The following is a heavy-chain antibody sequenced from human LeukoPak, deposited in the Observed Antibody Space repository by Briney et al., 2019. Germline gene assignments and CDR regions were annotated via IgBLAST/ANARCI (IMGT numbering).Heavy chain of an antibody. CDR3: AREGYYYDSSGDAFDI. V-gene: IGHV4-59*01. D-gene: IGHD3-22*01. Sequence: SETLSLTCTVSDGSITNNDWSWVRQTPGKGLEFIGYVHYSGTTNYNPSLSSRVTISIDTSRKHFFLKLKSVTAADTAVYYCAREGYYYDSSGDAFDIWGQGTMVTVSS. CDR1: DGSITNND. CDR2: VHYSGTT. J-gene: IGHJ3*02.